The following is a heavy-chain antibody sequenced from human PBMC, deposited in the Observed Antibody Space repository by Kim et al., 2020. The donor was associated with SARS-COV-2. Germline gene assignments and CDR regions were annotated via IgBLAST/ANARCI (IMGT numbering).Heavy chain of an antibody. V-gene: IGHV3-23*01. CDR2: ISSGVET. CDR3: AKRGVGSRSNPAQD. D-gene: IGHD6-13*01. Sequence: GGSLRLSCAVSGFTFTACAMSWVRQAPGKGLEWVSAISSGVETYYADSVKGRFTISRDISKKTLYLQMNSLRAEDTAIYYCAKRGVGSRSNPAQDWGQG. CDR1: GFTFTACA. J-gene: IGHJ1*01.